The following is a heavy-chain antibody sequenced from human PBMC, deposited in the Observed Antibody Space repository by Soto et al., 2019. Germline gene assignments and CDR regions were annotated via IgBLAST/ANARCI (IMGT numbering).Heavy chain of an antibody. CDR3: AREPDYYGSGSQDYMDV. Sequence: GGSMRLSCAASGFIFSSHAMSWVRQAPGKGLEWVSYISSSSSTIYYADSVKGRFTISRDNAKNSLYLQMNSLRAEDTAVYYCAREPDYYGSGSQDYMDVWGKGTTVTVSS. J-gene: IGHJ6*03. V-gene: IGHV3-48*01. CDR1: GFIFSSHA. CDR2: ISSSSSTI. D-gene: IGHD3-10*01.